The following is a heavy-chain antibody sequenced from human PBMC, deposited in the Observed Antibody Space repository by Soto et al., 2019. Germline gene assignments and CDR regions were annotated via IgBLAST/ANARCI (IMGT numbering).Heavy chain of an antibody. CDR3: ARIPRLGLGIVSPFFDL. CDR2: IKQDGSEK. Sequence: GGSLRLSCAASGFTFSSYWMSWVRQAPGKGLEWVANIKQDGSEKYYVDSVKGRFTISRDNAKNSLYLQMNSLRAEDTAVYYCARIPRLGLGIVSPFFDLWGRGTLVTVSS. CDR1: GFTFSSYW. V-gene: IGHV3-7*01. J-gene: IGHJ2*01. D-gene: IGHD7-27*01.